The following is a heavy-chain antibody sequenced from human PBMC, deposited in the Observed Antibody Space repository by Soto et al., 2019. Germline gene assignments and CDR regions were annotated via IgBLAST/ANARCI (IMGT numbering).Heavy chain of an antibody. CDR1: GFTFTTYW. CDR2: IKQDGSEK. CDR3: ARAHYKYSTSYNRFDF. D-gene: IGHD6-6*01. V-gene: IGHV3-7*03. J-gene: IGHJ4*02. Sequence: GGSLRLSCAASGFTFTTYWMSWVRQAPGKGLEWVANIKQDGSEKYYVDSVKSRFTISRDNAENSLYLQMNSLRAEDTAVYYCARAHYKYSTSYNRFDFWGQGTLVTVSS.